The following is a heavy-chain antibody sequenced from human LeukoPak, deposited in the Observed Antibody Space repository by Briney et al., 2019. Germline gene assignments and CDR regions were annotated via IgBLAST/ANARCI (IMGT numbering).Heavy chain of an antibody. CDR1: GFIFSDYA. CDR3: ARDRGLYYYMDV. J-gene: IGHJ6*03. D-gene: IGHD3-10*01. V-gene: IGHV3-23*01. Sequence: QPGGSLRLSCAASGFIFSDYAMAWVRLTPGKGLEWVSAISSSGGNTYHADSVKGRFAISRDNAKNSLYLQMNSLRAEDTAVYYCARDRGLYYYMDVWGKGTTVTVSS. CDR2: ISSSGGNT.